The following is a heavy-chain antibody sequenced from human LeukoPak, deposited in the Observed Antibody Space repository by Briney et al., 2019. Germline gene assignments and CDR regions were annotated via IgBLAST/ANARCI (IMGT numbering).Heavy chain of an antibody. V-gene: IGHV1-2*02. Sequence: ASVKVSCKASGYTFTGYCMHWVRQAPGQGLEWMGWINPNSGGTNYAQKFQGRVTMTRDTSISTAYMELSRLRSDDTAVYYCARSYCSGGSCYLVFDYWGQGTLVTVSS. CDR2: INPNSGGT. CDR1: GYTFTGYC. J-gene: IGHJ4*02. D-gene: IGHD2-15*01. CDR3: ARSYCSGGSCYLVFDY.